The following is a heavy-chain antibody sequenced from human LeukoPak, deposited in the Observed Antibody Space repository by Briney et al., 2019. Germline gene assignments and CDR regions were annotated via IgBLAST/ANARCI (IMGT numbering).Heavy chain of an antibody. CDR1: GFTFSSYD. CDR3: ARGRRGYYYDSSGYYYDY. D-gene: IGHD3-22*01. Sequence: PGGSLRLSCAASGFTFSSYDMHWVRQATGKGLEWVSAIGTAGDTYYPGSVKGRFTISRENAKNSLYLQMNSLRAGDTAVYYCARGRRGYYYDSSGYYYDYWGQGTLVTVSS. V-gene: IGHV3-13*01. CDR2: IGTAGDT. J-gene: IGHJ4*02.